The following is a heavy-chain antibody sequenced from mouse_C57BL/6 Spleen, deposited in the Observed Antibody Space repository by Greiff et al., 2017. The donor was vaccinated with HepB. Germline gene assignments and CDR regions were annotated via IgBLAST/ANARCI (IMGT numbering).Heavy chain of an antibody. CDR1: GFTFSSYA. D-gene: IGHD3-2*02. CDR3: TRVDSSGYVAY. Sequence: EVKVVESGEGLVKPGGSLKLSCAASGFTFSSYAMSWVRQTPEKRLEWVAYISSGGDYIYYADTVKGRFTISRDNARNTLYLQMSSLKSEDTAMYYCTRVDSSGYVAYWGQGTLVTVSA. V-gene: IGHV5-9-1*02. CDR2: ISSGGDYI. J-gene: IGHJ3*01.